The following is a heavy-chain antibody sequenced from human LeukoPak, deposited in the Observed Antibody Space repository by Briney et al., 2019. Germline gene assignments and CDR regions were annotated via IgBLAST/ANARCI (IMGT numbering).Heavy chain of an antibody. V-gene: IGHV4-38-2*02. D-gene: IGHD6-19*01. CDR3: AREIFGYSSGWSDAFDI. J-gene: IGHJ3*02. Sequence: PSETLSLTCAVSGYSISSGYYWGWIRQPPGKGLEWIGSIYHSGSTYYNPSLKSRVTISVDTSKNQFSLKLSSVTAADTAVYYCAREIFGYSSGWSDAFDIWGQGTMVTVSS. CDR2: IYHSGST. CDR1: GYSISSGYY.